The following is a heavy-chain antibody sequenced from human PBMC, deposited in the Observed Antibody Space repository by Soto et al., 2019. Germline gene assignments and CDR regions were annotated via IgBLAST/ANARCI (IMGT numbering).Heavy chain of an antibody. CDR2: ISYDGSNK. Sequence: GSLIPSCSASGFTFSSYGMHGVRQAPGKGLEWVALISYDGSNKYSADSVRGRFTISRDNSKNTLSLQMNSLRDEDTAVYYCEKDFTGYDFWSVGPYGMDVWGQGTKVTVSS. D-gene: IGHD3-3*01. V-gene: IGHV3-30*18. CDR3: EKDFTGYDFWSVGPYGMDV. CDR1: GFTFSSYG. J-gene: IGHJ6*02.